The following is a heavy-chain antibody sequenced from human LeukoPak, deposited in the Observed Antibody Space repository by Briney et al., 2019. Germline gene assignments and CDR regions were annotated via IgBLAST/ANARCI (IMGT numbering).Heavy chain of an antibody. CDR2: ISYDGSNK. D-gene: IGHD1-26*01. V-gene: IGHV3-30-3*01. CDR3: AKGGGLSSPIAN. Sequence: PGGSLRLSCAASGFTFSGYAVHWVRQAPGKGLEWVAVISYDGSNKYYADSVKGRFTISRDISKNTLYLQMNSLRAEDTAVYYCAKGGGLSSPIANWGQGTLVTVSS. J-gene: IGHJ4*02. CDR1: GFTFSGYA.